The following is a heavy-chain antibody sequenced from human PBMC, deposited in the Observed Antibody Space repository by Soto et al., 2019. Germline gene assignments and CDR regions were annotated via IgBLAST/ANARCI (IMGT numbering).Heavy chain of an antibody. J-gene: IGHJ4*02. CDR2: ISYDGNNK. CDR3: AKDTGRGYSNGSPYYFDY. D-gene: IGHD5-18*01. Sequence: QVQLVESGGGVVQPGRSLRLSCAASGFTFSSFGMHWVRQAPGKGLEWAAVISYDGNNKYHADSVKGRFTISRDNSKKTLYLQMNSLRAEDTAVYYCAKDTGRGYSNGSPYYFDYWGQGTLVTVSS. CDR1: GFTFSSFG. V-gene: IGHV3-30*18.